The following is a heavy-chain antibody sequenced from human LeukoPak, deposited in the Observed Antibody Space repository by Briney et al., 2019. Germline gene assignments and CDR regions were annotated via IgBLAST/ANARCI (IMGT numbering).Heavy chain of an antibody. CDR2: ISNSGST. Sequence: PSETLSLTCTVSGGSISIYYWSWIRQPPGKGLECIGYISNSGSTNYNPSLKSRVTISTDTSKNQLSLKLTSVTAADTAVYFCARLGQPNAFDIWGQGAMVTVSS. CDR1: GGSISIYY. V-gene: IGHV4-59*08. D-gene: IGHD3-16*01. J-gene: IGHJ3*02. CDR3: ARLGQPNAFDI.